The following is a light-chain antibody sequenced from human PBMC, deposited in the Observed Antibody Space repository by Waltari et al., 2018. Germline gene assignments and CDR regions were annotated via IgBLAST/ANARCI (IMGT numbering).Light chain of an antibody. CDR1: QSVSSY. CDR3: QQRSNWPPVYT. Sequence: DIVLTQSPATLSLSPGERATLSCRASQSVSSYLAWYQQKPGQAPRLLIYDASNRATGIPARFSGSGSGTDFTLTISSLEPEDFAVYFCQQRSNWPPVYTFGQGTKLDIK. V-gene: IGKV3-11*01. CDR2: DAS. J-gene: IGKJ2*01.